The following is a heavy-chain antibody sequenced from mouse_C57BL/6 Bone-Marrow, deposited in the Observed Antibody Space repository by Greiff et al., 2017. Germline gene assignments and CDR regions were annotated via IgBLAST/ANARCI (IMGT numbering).Heavy chain of an antibody. D-gene: IGHD1-1*02. CDR2: MNPNGGGT. CDR3: ARDYYCSSCYFDY. J-gene: IGHJ2*02. Sequence: EVQLQQPGPELVKPGASVKISCKASGYTFTDYYMNWVKQSPGKSLEWIGVMNPNGGGTSYNQKLKSKATLTVDKSSSTAYMELRSLTSEDSAVYYCARDYYCSSCYFDYWGQGTFLTVSS. CDR1: GYTFTDYY. V-gene: IGHV1-26*01.